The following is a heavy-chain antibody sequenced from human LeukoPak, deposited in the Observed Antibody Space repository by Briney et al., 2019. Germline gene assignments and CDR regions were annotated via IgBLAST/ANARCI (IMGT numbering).Heavy chain of an antibody. CDR1: GGSFSGYY. Sequence: SETLSLTCAVYGGSFSGYYWSWIRQPPGKGLEWIGEINHSGSTNYNPSLKSRVTISVDTSKNQFSLKLSSVTAADTAVYYCASGEYQLLAFDYWGQGTLVTVSS. CDR3: ASGEYQLLAFDY. J-gene: IGHJ4*02. V-gene: IGHV4-34*01. CDR2: INHSGST. D-gene: IGHD2-2*01.